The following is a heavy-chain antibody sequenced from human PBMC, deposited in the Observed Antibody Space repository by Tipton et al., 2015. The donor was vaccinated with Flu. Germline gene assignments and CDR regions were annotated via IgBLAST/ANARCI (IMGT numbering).Heavy chain of an antibody. D-gene: IGHD6-13*01. J-gene: IGHJ3*02. V-gene: IGHV4-59*01. CDR3: ARGQRGSSWTSDAFDI. Sequence: TLSLTCTVSGGSISSYYWSWIRQPPGKGLEWIGYIYYSGSTNYNPSLKSRVTISVDTSKNQFSLKLSSVTAADTAVYYCARGQRGSSWTSDAFDIWGKGTTATVSS. CDR2: IYYSGST. CDR1: GGSISSYY.